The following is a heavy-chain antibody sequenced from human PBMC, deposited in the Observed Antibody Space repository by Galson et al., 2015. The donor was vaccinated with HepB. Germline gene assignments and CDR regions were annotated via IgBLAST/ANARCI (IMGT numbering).Heavy chain of an antibody. V-gene: IGHV3-30*18. CDR1: GFTFSSYG. Sequence: SLRLSCAASGFTFSSYGMHWVRQAPGKGLEWVAVISYDGSNEYFADPVKGRFTISRDNSKNTLYLQMNSLRAEDTAVYYCAKSLIVITPAAPFDYWGQGTLVTVSS. CDR2: ISYDGSNE. CDR3: AKSLIVITPAAPFDY. J-gene: IGHJ4*02. D-gene: IGHD2-2*01.